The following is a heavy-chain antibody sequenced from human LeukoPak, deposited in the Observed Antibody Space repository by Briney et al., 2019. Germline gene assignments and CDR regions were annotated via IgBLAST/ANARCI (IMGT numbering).Heavy chain of an antibody. V-gene: IGHV1-69*05. CDR1: GGTFGSYA. Sequence: ASVKVSCKASGGTFGSYAISWVRQAPGQGLEWMGGIIPIFGTANYAQKFQGRVAITTDESTSTAYMELGSLRSEDTAVYYCARVRAYYDILTGRNNYYFDYWGQGTLVTVSS. CDR2: IIPIFGTA. D-gene: IGHD3-9*01. CDR3: ARVRAYYDILTGRNNYYFDY. J-gene: IGHJ4*02.